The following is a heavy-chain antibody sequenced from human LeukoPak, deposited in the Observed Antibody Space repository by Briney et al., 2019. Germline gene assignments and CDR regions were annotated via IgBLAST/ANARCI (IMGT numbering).Heavy chain of an antibody. CDR3: ARDSTSGWYLSMDV. Sequence: GGSLRLSCAASGFTFSTFSMNWVRQAPGKGLQWVSSITGSSSYIYYADSVKGRFTISRDNAKNSLYLQMNSLRAEDTAVYYCARDSTSGWYLSMDVWGQGTTVTVSS. CDR2: ITGSSSYI. D-gene: IGHD6-19*01. V-gene: IGHV3-21*01. CDR1: GFTFSTFS. J-gene: IGHJ6*02.